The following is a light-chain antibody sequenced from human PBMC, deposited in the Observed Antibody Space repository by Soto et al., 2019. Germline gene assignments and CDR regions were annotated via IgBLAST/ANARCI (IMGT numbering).Light chain of an antibody. CDR1: QSVRSY. Sequence: ETVLTQSPATLSLSPGERATLSCRASQSVRSYLAWYQQKPGQAPRLPIYDASNRATGIPARFSGSGSGTDFTLTISSLEPEDCAVYYCQQRSNWPPYTFGQGTKLEIK. CDR2: DAS. J-gene: IGKJ2*01. V-gene: IGKV3-11*01. CDR3: QQRSNWPPYT.